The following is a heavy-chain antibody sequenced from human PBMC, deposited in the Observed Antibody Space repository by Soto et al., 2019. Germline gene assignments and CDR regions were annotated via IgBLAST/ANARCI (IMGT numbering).Heavy chain of an antibody. V-gene: IGHV3-15*01. D-gene: IGHD3-9*01. J-gene: IGHJ4*02. Sequence: PGGSLRLSCAASGFTFSNAWMSWVRQAPGKGLEWVGRIKSKTDGGTTDYAAPVKGRFTISRDDSKNTLYLQMNSLKTEDTAVYYCTTIDLPGYLYYFDYWGQGTLVTVSS. CDR1: GFTFSNAW. CDR2: IKSKTDGGTT. CDR3: TTIDLPGYLYYFDY.